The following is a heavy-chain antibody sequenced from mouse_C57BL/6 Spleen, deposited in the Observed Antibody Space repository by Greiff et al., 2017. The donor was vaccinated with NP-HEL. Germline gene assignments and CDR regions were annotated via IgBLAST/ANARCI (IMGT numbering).Heavy chain of an antibody. CDR2: IYPGDGDT. CDR1: GYAFSSYW. D-gene: IGHD2-1*01. V-gene: IGHV1-80*01. Sequence: QVQLQQSGAELVKPGASVKISCKASGYAFSSYWMNWVKQRPGKGLEWIGQIYPGDGDTNYNGKFKGKATLTADKSSSTAYMQLSSLTSEDSAVYFCARSGVVGIYYGKKDWYFDVWGTGTTVTVSS. J-gene: IGHJ1*03. CDR3: ARSGVVGIYYGKKDWYFDV.